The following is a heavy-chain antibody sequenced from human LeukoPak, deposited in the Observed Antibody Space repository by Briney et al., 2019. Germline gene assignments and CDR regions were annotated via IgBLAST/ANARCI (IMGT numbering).Heavy chain of an antibody. CDR2: IIPILGIA. CDR1: GGTFSSYA. CDR3: ARGVEMATIKDAFDI. D-gene: IGHD5-24*01. V-gene: IGHV1-69*04. Sequence: ASVKVSCKASGGTFSSYAISWVRQAPGQGLEWMGRIIPILGIANYAQKFQGRVTITADKSTSTAYMELSSLRSEDTAVYYCARGVEMATIKDAFDIWGQGTMVTVSS. J-gene: IGHJ3*02.